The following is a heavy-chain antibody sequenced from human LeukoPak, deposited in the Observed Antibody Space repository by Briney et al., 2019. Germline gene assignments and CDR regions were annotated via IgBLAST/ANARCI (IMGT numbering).Heavy chain of an antibody. CDR2: ISAYNGNT. D-gene: IGHD6-19*01. Sequence: ASVKVSCKASGYTFTNYAISWVRQAPGQGLEWMGWISAYNGNTKYTQKFQGRVTMTRDTSISTAYMELSRLRSDDTAVYYCARVDRETYSSGWFDYWGQGTLVTVSS. J-gene: IGHJ4*02. CDR1: GYTFTNYA. CDR3: ARVDRETYSSGWFDY. V-gene: IGHV1-18*01.